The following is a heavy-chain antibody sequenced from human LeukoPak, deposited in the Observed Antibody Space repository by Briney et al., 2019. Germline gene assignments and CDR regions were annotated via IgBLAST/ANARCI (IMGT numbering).Heavy chain of an antibody. V-gene: IGHV3-23*01. CDR1: GFTFSSYA. J-gene: IGHJ4*02. CDR2: ISGSGGST. Sequence: GGPLRLSCAASGFTFSSYAMSWVRQAPGKGLEWVSAISGSGGSTYYADSVKGRFTISRDNSKNTLYLQMNSLRAEDTAVYYCATPEQNFGVTYYFDYWGQGTLVTVSS. D-gene: IGHD3-3*01. CDR3: ATPEQNFGVTYYFDY.